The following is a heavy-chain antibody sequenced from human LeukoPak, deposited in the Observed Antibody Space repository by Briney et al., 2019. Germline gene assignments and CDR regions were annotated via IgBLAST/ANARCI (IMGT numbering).Heavy chain of an antibody. D-gene: IGHD5-18*01. J-gene: IGHJ4*02. V-gene: IGHV4-31*03. CDR2: IYYSGST. CDR1: GGSISSSSYY. CDR3: VRSAVGYSYGPFDY. Sequence: SETLSLTCTVSGGSISSSSYYWGWIRQPPGKGLEWIGYIYYSGSTYYNPSLKSRVTISVDTSKNQFSLKLSSVTAADTAVYHCVRSAVGYSYGPFDYWGQGTLVTVSS.